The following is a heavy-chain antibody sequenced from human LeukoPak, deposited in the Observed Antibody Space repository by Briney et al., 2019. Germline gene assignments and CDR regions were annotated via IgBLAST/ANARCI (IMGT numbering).Heavy chain of an antibody. CDR2: INPNSGGT. CDR3: ARAGDYYDSSAYLDY. CDR1: GYTFTGYY. V-gene: IGHV1-2*02. Sequence: ASVKVSCKASGYTFTGYYMHWVRQAPGQGLEWMGWINPNSGGTNYAQKFQGRVTMTRDTSISTAYMELSRLRSDDTAVYYCARAGDYYDSSAYLDYWGQGTLVTVSS. D-gene: IGHD3-22*01. J-gene: IGHJ4*02.